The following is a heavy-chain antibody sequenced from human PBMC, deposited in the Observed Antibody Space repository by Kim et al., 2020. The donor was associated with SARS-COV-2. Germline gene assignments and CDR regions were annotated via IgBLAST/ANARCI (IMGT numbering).Heavy chain of an antibody. V-gene: IGHV3-72*01. CDR3: ARRAQQPENHFDY. D-gene: IGHD6-13*01. Sequence: YAASVKGRFTISRDDSKNSLDLQMNSLKTEDTAVYYCARRAQQPENHFDYWGQGTLVTVSP. J-gene: IGHJ4*02.